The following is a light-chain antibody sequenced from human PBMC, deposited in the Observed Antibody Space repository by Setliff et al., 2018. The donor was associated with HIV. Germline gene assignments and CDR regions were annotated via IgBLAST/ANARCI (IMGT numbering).Light chain of an antibody. CDR1: SSDVVGYNY. CDR2: DVS. CDR3: CSYAGSPRV. V-gene: IGLV2-11*01. J-gene: IGLJ1*01. Sequence: QSVLTQPRSVSGSPGQSVTISCTGTSSDVVGYNYVSWYQQHPGKAPKLMIYDVSKRPSGVPDRFSGSKSGNTASLTISGLQTEDEADYYCCSYAGSPRVFGTGTKVTVL.